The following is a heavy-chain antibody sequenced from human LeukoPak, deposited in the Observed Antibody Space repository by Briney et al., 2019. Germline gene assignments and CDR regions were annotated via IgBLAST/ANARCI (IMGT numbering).Heavy chain of an antibody. Sequence: GSSVKVSCKASGGTFSSYAISWVRQAPGQGLEWMGGIIPIFGTANYAQKFQGRVTITADESTSTAYMELSSLRSEDTAVYYCARARYRVVVISENWYFDLWGRGTLVTVSS. D-gene: IGHD3-22*01. CDR3: ARARYRVVVISENWYFDL. CDR1: GGTFSSYA. V-gene: IGHV1-69*01. CDR2: IIPIFGTA. J-gene: IGHJ2*01.